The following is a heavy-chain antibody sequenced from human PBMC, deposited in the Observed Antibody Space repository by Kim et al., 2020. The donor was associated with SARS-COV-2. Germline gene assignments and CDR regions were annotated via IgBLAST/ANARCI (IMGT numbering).Heavy chain of an antibody. V-gene: IGHV3-20*01. CDR2: INWNGGST. CDR1: GFTFDDYG. J-gene: IGHJ6*02. Sequence: GGSLRLSCAASGFTFDDYGMSWVRQAPGKGLEWVSGINWNGGSTGYADSVKGRFTISRDNAKNSLYLQMNSLRAEDTALYHCARRGNGAYCSGGSCQPYYYYGMDVWGQGTTVTVSS. CDR3: ARRGNGAYCSGGSCQPYYYYGMDV. D-gene: IGHD2-15*01.